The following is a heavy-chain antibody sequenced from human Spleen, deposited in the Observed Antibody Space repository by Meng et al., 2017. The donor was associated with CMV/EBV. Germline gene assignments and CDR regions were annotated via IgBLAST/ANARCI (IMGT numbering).Heavy chain of an antibody. J-gene: IGHJ6*02. CDR1: GFTFSNYG. CDR2: IRTDGTIQ. D-gene: IGHD5-12*01. CDR3: AKDLTSGYDHYSYYGMDV. V-gene: IGHV3-30*02. Sequence: GGSLRLSCAASGFTFSNYGMHWVRQAPGRGLEWVAFIRTDGTIQSYIDSVRGRFSISRDNSKNTLYLQMNTLRAEDTAVYYCAKDLTSGYDHYSYYGMDVWGQGTTVTVSS.